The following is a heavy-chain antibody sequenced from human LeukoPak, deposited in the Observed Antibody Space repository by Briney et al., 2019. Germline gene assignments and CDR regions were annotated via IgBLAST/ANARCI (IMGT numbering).Heavy chain of an antibody. Sequence: GGSLRLSCAASGFTFSSFGMHWVRQAPGKGLEWVAVISFDGNNKYYADSVKGRFTISRDNSKNTVYLQMNSLRAEDTAVYYCAKDYPPAGISGGWFDPWGQGTLVTVSS. V-gene: IGHV3-30*18. J-gene: IGHJ5*02. CDR2: ISFDGNNK. CDR3: AKDYPPAGISGGWFDP. CDR1: GFTFSSFG. D-gene: IGHD2-2*01.